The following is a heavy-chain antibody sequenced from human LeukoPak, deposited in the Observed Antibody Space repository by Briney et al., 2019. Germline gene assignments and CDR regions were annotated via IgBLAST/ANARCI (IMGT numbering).Heavy chain of an antibody. D-gene: IGHD6-13*01. V-gene: IGHV4-39*01. J-gene: IGHJ4*02. CDR3: AMGAGSWYDY. CDR2: MYHTGST. CDR1: GGSITSNTYY. Sequence: PSETLSLTCSVSGGSITSNTYYWGWMRQPPGMGPEWIGSMYHTGSTYYKPSLKSRLTISADTSKNQFSLKLSSVTAADTAVYYCAMGAGSWYDYWGRGTLVTVYS.